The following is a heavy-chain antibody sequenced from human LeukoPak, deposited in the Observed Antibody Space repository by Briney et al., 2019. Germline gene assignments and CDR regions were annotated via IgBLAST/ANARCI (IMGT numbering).Heavy chain of an antibody. V-gene: IGHV4-30-4*01. Sequence: PSQTLSLTCTVSGGSISSGDYYWSWIRQPPGKGLEWIVYIYYSGSTYYNPSLKSRVTISVDTSKNQFSLKLSSVTAADTAVYYCARELYDSSGIKGYFDYWGQGTLVTVSS. D-gene: IGHD3-22*01. J-gene: IGHJ4*02. CDR1: GGSISSGDYY. CDR2: IYYSGST. CDR3: ARELYDSSGIKGYFDY.